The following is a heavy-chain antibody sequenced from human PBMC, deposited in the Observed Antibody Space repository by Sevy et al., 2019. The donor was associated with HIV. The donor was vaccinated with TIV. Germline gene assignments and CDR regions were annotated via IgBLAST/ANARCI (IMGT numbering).Heavy chain of an antibody. CDR1: GFTFDDYA. D-gene: IGHD3-22*01. J-gene: IGHJ4*02. Sequence: GGSLRLSCAASGFTFDDYAMHWVRQAPGKGLEWVSGISGNSGSIGYAASVKGRLPISRDNAKNSLYLQMNSLRAEDTALYYCAKDKFYYDSSGYYFDYWGQGTLVTVSS. V-gene: IGHV3-9*01. CDR2: ISGNSGSI. CDR3: AKDKFYYDSSGYYFDY.